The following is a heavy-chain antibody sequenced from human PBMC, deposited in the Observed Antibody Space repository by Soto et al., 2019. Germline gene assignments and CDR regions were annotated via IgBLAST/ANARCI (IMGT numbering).Heavy chain of an antibody. Sequence: EVQLVESGGGLVQPGRSLRLSCAASGFTFDDYAMHWVRQAPGKGLEWVSGISWNSGSIGYADSVKGRFTISRDNAKNSLYLQMNSLRAEDTALYYCAKDTGYSSSWTGNFDYWGQGTLVTVSS. CDR3: AKDTGYSSSWTGNFDY. CDR1: GFTFDDYA. D-gene: IGHD6-13*01. J-gene: IGHJ4*02. CDR2: ISWNSGSI. V-gene: IGHV3-9*01.